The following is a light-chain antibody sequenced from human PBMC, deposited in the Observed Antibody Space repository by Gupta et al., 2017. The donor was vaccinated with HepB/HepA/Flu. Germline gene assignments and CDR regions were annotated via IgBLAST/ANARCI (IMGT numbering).Light chain of an antibody. V-gene: IGLV1-44*01. CDR1: SSNIGFNT. CDR3: AAWDDSLDGVV. J-gene: IGLJ3*02. Sequence: SVLPQPPSASGPPGQRVTISCSGSSSNIGFNTVTWYHQLPGTAPKLLIYDNNQRPSGVPDRFAGSKSGTSASLAISGLQSDDEADYYCAAWDDSLDGVVFGRGTKLTVL. CDR2: DNN.